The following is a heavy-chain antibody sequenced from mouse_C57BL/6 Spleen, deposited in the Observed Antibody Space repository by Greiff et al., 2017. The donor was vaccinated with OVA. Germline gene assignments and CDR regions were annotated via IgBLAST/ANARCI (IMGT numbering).Heavy chain of an antibody. Sequence: QVQLQQSGAELMKPGASVKLSCKATGYTFTGYWIEWVKQRPGHGLEWIGEILPGSGSTNYNEKFKGKATFTADKSSNTAYMQLSSLTTKDSALYYCARVSHLYYAMDYWGQGTSVTVSS. CDR3: ARVSHLYYAMDY. CDR1: GYTFTGYW. V-gene: IGHV1-9*01. D-gene: IGHD6-2*01. J-gene: IGHJ4*01. CDR2: ILPGSGST.